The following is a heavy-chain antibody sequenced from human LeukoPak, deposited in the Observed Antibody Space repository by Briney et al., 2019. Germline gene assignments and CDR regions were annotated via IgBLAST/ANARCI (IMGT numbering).Heavy chain of an antibody. J-gene: IGHJ5*02. CDR1: GMSITSRHY. D-gene: IGHD3-16*01. Sequence: KTSETLSLTCSVSGMSITSRHYWGWIRQPPGKGLEWIGSTSHSDSPYYNPSLESRVTISLDMSRNQFSLKLTSVTAADTAVYYCARDFGETSLPNWFDPWGQGTLVIVSS. CDR2: TSHSDSP. V-gene: IGHV4-38-2*02. CDR3: ARDFGETSLPNWFDP.